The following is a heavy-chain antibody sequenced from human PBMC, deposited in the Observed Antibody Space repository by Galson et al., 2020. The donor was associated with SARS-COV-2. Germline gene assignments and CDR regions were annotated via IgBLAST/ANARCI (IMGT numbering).Heavy chain of an antibody. D-gene: IGHD3-10*01. CDR1: GGSVSGPTYY. CDR2: TYNSGGT. Sequence: ASETLSLTCTVSGGSVSGPTYYWTWIRQSPGKGLEWIGYTYNSGGTSYNPSLHGRVTIYLDTSKNQFSLKLNSVTAADTAVYYCARPMVRGADDAFDTWGPGTMVTVSS. J-gene: IGHJ3*02. CDR3: ARPMVRGADDAFDT. V-gene: IGHV4-61*01.